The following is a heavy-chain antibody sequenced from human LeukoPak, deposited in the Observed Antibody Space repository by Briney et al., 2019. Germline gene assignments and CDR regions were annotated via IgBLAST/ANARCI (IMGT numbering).Heavy chain of an antibody. D-gene: IGHD1-1*01. Sequence: SQTLSLTGAISGDRVSNKGAAWNWIRQSPSGGIEWLGRTYYTSRWYTDYAVSVMSRITISPDTSKNQFSLQLNSVTPEDTALYYCARFLTTTTAGWSLSWFDPWGQGTLVTVSS. J-gene: IGHJ5*02. CDR3: ARFLTTTTAGWSLSWFDP. V-gene: IGHV6-1*01. CDR2: TYYTSRWYT. CDR1: GDRVSNKGAA.